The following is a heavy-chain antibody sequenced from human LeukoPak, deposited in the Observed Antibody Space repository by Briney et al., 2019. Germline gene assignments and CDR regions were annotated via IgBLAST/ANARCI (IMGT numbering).Heavy chain of an antibody. D-gene: IGHD2-8*01. Sequence: PGGSLRLSCAASGLTFSNFPMHWVRQAPGKGLEWVGNIKQDGSEKHYVDSVEGRFTISRDNAKNSLYLQMNSLRAEDTAVYYCARAGTKWYDYWGQGTLVTVSS. CDR1: GLTFSNFP. CDR2: IKQDGSEK. CDR3: ARAGTKWYDY. J-gene: IGHJ4*02. V-gene: IGHV3-7*01.